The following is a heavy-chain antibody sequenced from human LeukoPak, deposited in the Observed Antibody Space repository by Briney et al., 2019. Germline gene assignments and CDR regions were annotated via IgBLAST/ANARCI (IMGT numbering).Heavy chain of an antibody. D-gene: IGHD2-15*01. CDR3: VRDNPRCCGVVPANIDDY. Sequence: PGGSLRLSCAASGFIFSRDSMNWVRQAPGKGLEWVSYINGSGSPIYYADSVRGRLTISRDNVKNSLYLQMNSLRAEDTAVYYCVRDNPRCCGVVPANIDDYWGQGTLVTVSS. CDR1: GFIFSRDS. CDR2: INGSGSPI. V-gene: IGHV3-48*01. J-gene: IGHJ4*02.